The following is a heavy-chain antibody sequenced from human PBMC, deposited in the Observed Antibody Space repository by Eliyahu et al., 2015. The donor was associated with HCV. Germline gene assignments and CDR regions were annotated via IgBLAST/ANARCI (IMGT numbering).Heavy chain of an antibody. CDR1: GFTXRSYA. CDR2: ISGSGVGT. CDR3: AKGLPESRYCSSTSCYYFDC. V-gene: IGHV3-23*01. Sequence: EVQLLESGGGLVQPGGSLRLSCAASGFTXRSYAMSWVRQAPGKGLGWVSAISGSGVGTYYADSVKGRFTISRDNSKNTLYLQMNSLRAEDTAVYYCAKGLPESRYCSSTSCYYFDCWGQGTLVTVSS. J-gene: IGHJ4*02. D-gene: IGHD2-2*01.